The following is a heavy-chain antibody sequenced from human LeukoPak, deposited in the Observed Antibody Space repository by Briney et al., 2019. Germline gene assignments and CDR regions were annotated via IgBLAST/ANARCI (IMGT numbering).Heavy chain of an antibody. V-gene: IGHV3-15*01. CDR1: GFTFSNAW. D-gene: IGHD3-16*02. Sequence: GGSLRLSCAASGFTFSNAWMRWVRQAPGKGLEWVGRIKIKTDGGTTDYAAPVKGRLTISRDDSKNTLYLQIYSLKTEDTAVYYCTTDGVVGQNDYWGQGTLVTVSS. CDR2: IKIKTDGGTT. CDR3: TTDGVVGQNDY. J-gene: IGHJ4*02.